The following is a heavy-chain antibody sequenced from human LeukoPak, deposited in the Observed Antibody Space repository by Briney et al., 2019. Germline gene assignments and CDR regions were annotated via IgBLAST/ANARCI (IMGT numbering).Heavy chain of an antibody. CDR3: ARHDSFSPY. D-gene: IGHD3-3*02. CDR2: ISDSGGST. J-gene: IGHJ4*02. CDR1: GFTFSDYA. Sequence: PGGSLRLSCVASGFTFSDYAMSWVRQAPGKGLEWLSGISDSGGSTYYADSVKGRCTLSVDNSKNTVSLQMSNLRAEDTAVYFCARHDSFSPYWGRGTLVTVTS. V-gene: IGHV3-23*01.